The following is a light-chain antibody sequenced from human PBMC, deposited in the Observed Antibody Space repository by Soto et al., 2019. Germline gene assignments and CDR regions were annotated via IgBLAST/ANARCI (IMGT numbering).Light chain of an antibody. V-gene: IGLV2-14*01. CDR3: SSYTSSSTLYV. CDR1: SSDVGGYNY. CDR2: EVS. J-gene: IGLJ1*01. Sequence: QSALTQPASVSGSPGQSITLSCTGTSSDVGGYNYVSWYQQHPGKAPKLMIYEVSNRPSGVSNRFSGSKSGNTASLAISGLEAEDEADYYCSSYTSSSTLYVFGSGTKVT.